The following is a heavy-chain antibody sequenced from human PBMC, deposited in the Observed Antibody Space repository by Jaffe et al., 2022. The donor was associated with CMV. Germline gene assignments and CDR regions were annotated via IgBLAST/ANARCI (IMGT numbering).Heavy chain of an antibody. CDR1: GYSFSGYF. CDR2: INPNNGDT. J-gene: IGHJ6*02. Sequence: QVQLVQSGAEVEKPGASVKVSCKASGYSFSGYFMHWVRQAPGQGLQWMGWINPNNGDTNYAQNFQGRVTMTRDTSINTAYMEVSRLTSDDTAVYYCARDVGPMGTDYGMDVWGQGTTVTVSS. CDR3: ARDVGPMGTDYGMDV. D-gene: IGHD1-26*01. V-gene: IGHV1-2*02.